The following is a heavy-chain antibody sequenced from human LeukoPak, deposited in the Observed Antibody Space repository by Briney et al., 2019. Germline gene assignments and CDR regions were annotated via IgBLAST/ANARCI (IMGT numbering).Heavy chain of an antibody. J-gene: IGHJ6*03. D-gene: IGHD6-6*01. CDR1: GGSMSSYY. CDR2: IYYSGST. Sequence: SETLSLTCTVSGGSMSSYYWSWIRQPPGKGLEWIGYIYYSGSTNYNPSLKSRVTMSIDTSKNQFSLKLSSVTAADTAVYYCARVGSSSPYYYYYLNVWGKGTTVTVSS. V-gene: IGHV4-59*01. CDR3: ARVGSSSPYYYYYLNV.